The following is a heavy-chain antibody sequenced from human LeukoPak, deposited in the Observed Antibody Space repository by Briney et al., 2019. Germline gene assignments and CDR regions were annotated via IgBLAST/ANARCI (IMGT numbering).Heavy chain of an antibody. CDR1: GFTFSSYA. J-gene: IGHJ4*02. D-gene: IGHD6-19*01. CDR2: ISSNGGST. Sequence: PGGSLRLSCAASGFTFSSYAMHWIRQAPGKGLEYVSAISSNGGSTYYANSVKGRFTISRDNSKNTLYLQMGSLRAEDMAVYYCAKDLRRSGWIFDYWGQGTLVTVSS. V-gene: IGHV3-64*01. CDR3: AKDLRRSGWIFDY.